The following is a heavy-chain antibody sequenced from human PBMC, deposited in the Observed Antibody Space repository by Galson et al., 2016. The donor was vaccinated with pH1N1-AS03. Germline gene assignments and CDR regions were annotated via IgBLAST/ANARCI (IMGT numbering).Heavy chain of an antibody. Sequence: LSLTCSVSGGSITSSSYYWGWVRQPPGKGLEWIGSISFSGSGYYNPPLKSRVTISIDKSKIQFSLALNSVTAADTALYYCVMDTTTWMRFDYWGQGVLVIVSS. CDR2: ISFSGSG. J-gene: IGHJ4*02. V-gene: IGHV4-39*07. CDR3: VMDTTTWMRFDY. CDR1: GGSITSSSYY. D-gene: IGHD1-14*01.